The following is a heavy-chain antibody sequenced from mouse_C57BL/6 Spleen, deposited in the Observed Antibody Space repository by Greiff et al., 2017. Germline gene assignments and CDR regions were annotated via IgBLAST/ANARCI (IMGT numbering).Heavy chain of an antibody. J-gene: IGHJ4*01. CDR2: ISDGGSYT. V-gene: IGHV5-4*01. CDR3: ARDLLRAMDY. D-gene: IGHD2-1*01. CDR1: GFTFSSYA. Sequence: EVKLMESGGGLVKPGGSLKLSCAASGFTFSSYAMSWDRQTPEKRLEWVATISDGGSYTYYPDNVKGRFTISRDNAKNNLYLQMSHLKSEDTAMYYCARDLLRAMDYWGQGTSVTVSS.